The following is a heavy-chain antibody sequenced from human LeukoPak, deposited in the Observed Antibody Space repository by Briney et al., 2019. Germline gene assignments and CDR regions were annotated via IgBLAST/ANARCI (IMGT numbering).Heavy chain of an antibody. J-gene: IGHJ4*02. CDR2: ISDSGGTT. CDR3: AKDLPSRWLPDY. Sequence: PGGSLRLSCAASGSTFSTYAMSWVRQAAGKGLEWVSAISDSGGTTYYADSVKGRFTISRDNSKNTLYLQMNSLRAEDTAVYYCAKDLPSRWLPDYWGQGTLVTVSS. CDR1: GSTFSTYA. V-gene: IGHV3-23*01. D-gene: IGHD3-22*01.